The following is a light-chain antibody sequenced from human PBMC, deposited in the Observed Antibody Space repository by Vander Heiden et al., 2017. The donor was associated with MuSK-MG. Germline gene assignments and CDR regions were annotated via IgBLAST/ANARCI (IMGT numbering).Light chain of an antibody. CDR2: DVS. CDR3: SSYTSSSTLE. CDR1: SSDVGGYIY. J-gene: IGLJ3*02. Sequence: QSALTQPAALSGSPGQSITISCTGTSSDVGGYIYVARYQQHPGKAPKLMIYDVSNRPSGVSNRFAGSKSGNTASLTISGLQAEDEADYYCSSYTSSSTLEFGGGTKLTVL. V-gene: IGLV2-14*03.